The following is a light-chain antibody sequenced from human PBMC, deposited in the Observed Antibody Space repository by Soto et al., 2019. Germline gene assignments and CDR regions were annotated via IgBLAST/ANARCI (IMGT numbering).Light chain of an antibody. CDR1: SSDIGAYDY. V-gene: IGLV2-14*01. J-gene: IGLJ1*01. CDR2: EVN. CDR3: SSHTTGSTLPWV. Sequence: QSVLTHPASLSGSPGQSITISCTGTSSDIGAYDYVSWFQQHPGKAPKLMISEVNNRPSGVSNRFSGSKSGNTASLNISGLQAEDEADYYCSSHTTGSTLPWVFGTGTKVTV.